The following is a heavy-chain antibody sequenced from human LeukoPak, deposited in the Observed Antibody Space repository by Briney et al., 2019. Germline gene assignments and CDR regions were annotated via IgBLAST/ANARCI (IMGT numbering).Heavy chain of an antibody. V-gene: IGHV1-18*01. D-gene: IGHD3-3*01. CDR1: GYTFTIYG. CDR3: ARHLGDRWSGYYRGYFDY. Sequence: GASVKASCKASGYTFTIYGISWVRQAPGQGLEWMGRISAYNGNTNYAQKLQGRVTMATDTSTSTAYMELRSLRSDDTAVYYCARHLGDRWSGYYRGYFDYWGQGTLVTVSS. CDR2: ISAYNGNT. J-gene: IGHJ4*02.